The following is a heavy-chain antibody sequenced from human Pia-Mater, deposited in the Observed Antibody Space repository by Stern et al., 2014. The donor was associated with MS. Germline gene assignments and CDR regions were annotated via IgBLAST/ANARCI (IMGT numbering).Heavy chain of an antibody. J-gene: IGHJ4*02. Sequence: VQLVESGGDVVQPGRSLRLSCTASGFTFSKYAMHWVRQAPGKGLEWVAVISFDGSIKYYADSVKGRFTISRDNSRNTLYLQMNSLRAEDTALCYCARVYVATISSNFDFWGQGTLVTVSS. CDR2: ISFDGSIK. V-gene: IGHV3-30-3*01. CDR3: ARVYVATISSNFDF. CDR1: GFTFSKYA. D-gene: IGHD5-12*01.